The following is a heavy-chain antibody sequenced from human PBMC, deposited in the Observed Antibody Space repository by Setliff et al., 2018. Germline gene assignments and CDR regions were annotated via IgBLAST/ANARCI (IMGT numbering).Heavy chain of an antibody. CDR3: ARDSPEMVAPPAAHCFDP. Sequence: SETLSLTCTVSGGSISSYYWSWIRQPPGKGLEWIGNIHTSGTNYNPSLKSRVTISVDTSKNQISLSLSSVTAADTAVYYCARDSPEMVAPPAAHCFDPWGQGTLVTVSS. CDR2: IHTSGT. V-gene: IGHV4-4*08. J-gene: IGHJ5*02. D-gene: IGHD2-15*01. CDR1: GGSISSYY.